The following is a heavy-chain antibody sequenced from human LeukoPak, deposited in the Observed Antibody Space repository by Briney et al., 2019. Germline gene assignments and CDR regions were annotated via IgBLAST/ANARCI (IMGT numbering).Heavy chain of an antibody. J-gene: IGHJ3*02. V-gene: IGHV3-74*01. CDR3: SRYTPDDAFDM. Sequence: PGGSLRLSCAASGFIFSSYWMHWVRQAPGKGLVWVSRINSDGSTTSYADSVKGRFTISRDNAKNTLYLQMNSLRAEDTAVYYCSRYTPDDAFDMWGQGTMVTVSS. CDR2: INSDGSTT. CDR1: GFIFSSYW. D-gene: IGHD2-2*02.